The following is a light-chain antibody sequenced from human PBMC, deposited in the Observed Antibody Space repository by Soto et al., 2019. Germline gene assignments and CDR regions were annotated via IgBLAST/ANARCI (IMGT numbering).Light chain of an antibody. J-gene: IGKJ1*01. Sequence: EIVLTQSPATLSLSPGKRATLSCRASQSVSSYLAWYQLKPGQAPRLLIYNASNRATGIPARFSGSGSGTDFSLTISSLEPEDFAVYYCQQRSNWPGTFGQGTKVDIK. CDR2: NAS. CDR3: QQRSNWPGT. V-gene: IGKV3-11*01. CDR1: QSVSSY.